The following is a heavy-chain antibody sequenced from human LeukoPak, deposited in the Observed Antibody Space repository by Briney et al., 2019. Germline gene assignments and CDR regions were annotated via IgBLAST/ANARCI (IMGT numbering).Heavy chain of an antibody. CDR3: ARGGGDHAFDI. Sequence: GGSLRLSCAASGLTFTSYWMHWVRQAPGKGLVWVSRINLDGSNTLYADSVKGRFTASRDNDKNTLCLQFSSLRGEDTAMYYCARGGGDHAFDIWGQGTMVTVSS. CDR2: INLDGSNT. CDR1: GLTFTSYW. V-gene: IGHV3-74*01. D-gene: IGHD3-16*01. J-gene: IGHJ3*02.